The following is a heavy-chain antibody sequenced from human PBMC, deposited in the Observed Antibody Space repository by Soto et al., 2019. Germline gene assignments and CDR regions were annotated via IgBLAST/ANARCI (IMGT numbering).Heavy chain of an antibody. D-gene: IGHD5-12*01. CDR1: GFTFSTSI. CDR3: TTALGRVPTIT. J-gene: IGHJ4*02. CDR2: ITSSSSHM. Sequence: EEQLVESGGGLVKPGWSLRLSCAASGFTFSTSIMNWVRQAPGTGLEWVSSITSSSSHMFYADSVKGRFTISRDNARNSLYRQMNSLIAEDTAIYYCTTALGRVPTITWGQGTLVTVSS. V-gene: IGHV3-21*06.